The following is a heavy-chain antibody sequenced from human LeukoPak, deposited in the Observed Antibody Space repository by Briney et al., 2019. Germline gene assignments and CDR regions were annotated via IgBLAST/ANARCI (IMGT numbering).Heavy chain of an antibody. V-gene: IGHV3-30*04. Sequence: GGSLRLSCAASGFTFSSYAMHWVRQAPGKGLEWVAVISYDGSNKYYADSVKGRFTFSRDNSKNTLYLQMNSLRAEDTAVYYCARGPRRWLQFGGHYFDYWGQGTLVTVSS. D-gene: IGHD5-24*01. CDR2: ISYDGSNK. CDR1: GFTFSSYA. CDR3: ARGPRRWLQFGGHYFDY. J-gene: IGHJ4*02.